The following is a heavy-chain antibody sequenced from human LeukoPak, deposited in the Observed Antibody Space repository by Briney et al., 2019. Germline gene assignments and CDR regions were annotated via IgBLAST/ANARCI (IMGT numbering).Heavy chain of an antibody. CDR3: ARLAAAGKVNYYYYYMDV. V-gene: IGHV5-51*01. D-gene: IGHD6-13*01. CDR2: IYPGDSDA. Sequence: GESLKISCKGSGYSFTNYWIGWVRQMPGKGLEWMGIIYPGDSDARYSPSFQGQVTISADESISTAYLQWSSLKASDTAMYYCARLAAAGKVNYYYYYMDVWGKGTTVTVSS. J-gene: IGHJ6*03. CDR1: GYSFTNYW.